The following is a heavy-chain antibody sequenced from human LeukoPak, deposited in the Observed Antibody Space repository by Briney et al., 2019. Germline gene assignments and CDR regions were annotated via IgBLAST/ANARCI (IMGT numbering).Heavy chain of an antibody. V-gene: IGHV1-18*01. CDR3: ARQRSPYGYGDYDGIDY. Sequence: GASVKLSCKASVYTFTSYGISWVRQAPGQGLEGMGWISAYNGNTNYAQKLQGRVTMTTDTSTSTAYMELSRLRSDDTAVDYCARQRSPYGYGDYDGIDYWGQGTLVTVSS. J-gene: IGHJ4*02. D-gene: IGHD4-17*01. CDR2: ISAYNGNT. CDR1: VYTFTSYG.